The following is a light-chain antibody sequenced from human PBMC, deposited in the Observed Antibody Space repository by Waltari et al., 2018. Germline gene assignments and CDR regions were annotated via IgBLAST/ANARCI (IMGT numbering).Light chain of an antibody. J-gene: IGLJ1*01. Sequence: QAVVTQEPSLTVSPGGTVTLTCGSSTGAVTSGHYPYWFQQKPGQAPRTLIYDTSNKHSWTPARFSGSLLGGKAALTLSGAQPEDEAEYYCLFSSSGARLYVFGTGTKVTVL. CDR2: DTS. CDR1: TGAVTSGHY. V-gene: IGLV7-46*01. CDR3: LFSSSGARLYV.